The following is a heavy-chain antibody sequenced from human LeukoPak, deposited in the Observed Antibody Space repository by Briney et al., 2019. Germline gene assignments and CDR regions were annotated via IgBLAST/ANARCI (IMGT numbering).Heavy chain of an antibody. CDR3: SRGTTFFDY. V-gene: IGHV4-38-2*01. CDR1: GYFISCCYY. D-gene: IGHD1-1*01. Sequence: SETLSLTCAVSGYFISCCYYWGWIRQPPGKGLEWIGSIYHSGSTYYNPSLKSRVTISVDTSKNQFSLKLSSVTAADPAVYYCSRGTTFFDYWGQGTLVTVSS. J-gene: IGHJ4*02. CDR2: IYHSGST.